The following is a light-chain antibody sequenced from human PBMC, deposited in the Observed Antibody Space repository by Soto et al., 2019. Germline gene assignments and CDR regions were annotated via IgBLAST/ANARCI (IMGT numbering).Light chain of an antibody. J-gene: IGKJ1*01. Sequence: EIVLTQSPGTLSLSPGERATLSCRASQSVTSNYLAWYQQKPDQAPRLLIFGASSRATGIPDKFSGSGSGTDFTLAISRLEPDDFAVYYCQRYGGPSWTFGQGTRVEIK. CDR1: QSVTSNY. CDR2: GAS. CDR3: QRYGGPSWT. V-gene: IGKV3-20*01.